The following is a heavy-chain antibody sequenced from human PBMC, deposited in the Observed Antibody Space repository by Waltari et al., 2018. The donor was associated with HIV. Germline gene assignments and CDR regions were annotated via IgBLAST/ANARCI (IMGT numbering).Heavy chain of an antibody. CDR3: AKDDSTGSSGYYPFHY. D-gene: IGHD3-22*01. V-gene: IGHV3-23*04. Sequence: EVQLVESGGGLVQPGGCLKLSWAASGFTFTTYARNSVRQAPGKGLEWVSAISGSGGSTYYADSVKGRFTISRDNSKNTLYLQMNSLRAEDTALYYCAKDDSTGSSGYYPFHYWGQGTLITVSS. J-gene: IGHJ4*02. CDR2: ISGSGGST. CDR1: GFTFTTYA.